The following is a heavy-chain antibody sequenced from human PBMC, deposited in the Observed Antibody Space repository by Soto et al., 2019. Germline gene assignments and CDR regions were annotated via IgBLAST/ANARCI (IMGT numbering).Heavy chain of an antibody. D-gene: IGHD3-3*01. J-gene: IGHJ6*04. CDR3: ARAGDYDSWSGYTSQYYYYVMDV. Sequence: PSQTLSLTCAISGDRVSSNSAAWNWIRQSPSRGLEWLGRTYYRSKWYNDYAVSVKSRITINPDTSKNQFSLQLNSLTPEDTAVYYCARAGDYDSWSGYTSQYYYYVMDVWGKGTTFTVSS. CDR1: GDRVSSNSAA. V-gene: IGHV6-1*01. CDR2: TYYRSKWYN.